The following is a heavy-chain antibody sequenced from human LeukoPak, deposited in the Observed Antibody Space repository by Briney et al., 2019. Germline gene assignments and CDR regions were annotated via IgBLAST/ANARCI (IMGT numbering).Heavy chain of an antibody. J-gene: IGHJ4*02. V-gene: IGHV3-23*01. CDR1: GFTFSRYA. CDR3: ARYYGDYVFDY. Sequence: GSLRLSCSASGFTFSRYAMSWVRQAPGKGLGGVSAISGSGGSTYYADSVKGRFTISRDNSKNTLYLQMNSLRAEDTAVYYCARYYGDYVFDYWGQGTLVTVSS. CDR2: ISGSGGST. D-gene: IGHD4-17*01.